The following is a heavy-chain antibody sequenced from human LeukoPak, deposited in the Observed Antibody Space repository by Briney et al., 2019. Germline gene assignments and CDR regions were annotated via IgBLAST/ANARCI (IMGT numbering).Heavy chain of an antibody. CDR1: GFTFSNAW. Sequence: LGGSLRLSCAASGFTFSNAWMSCVRQAPGKGLEWVGRFKSKTDGGTTDYAAPVKGRFTISRDNSKNTLYLQMNSLRGEDTAVFYCARVTDSSGYYAFDIWGQGTMVTVSS. CDR2: FKSKTDGGTT. V-gene: IGHV3-15*01. D-gene: IGHD3-22*01. J-gene: IGHJ3*02. CDR3: ARVTDSSGYYAFDI.